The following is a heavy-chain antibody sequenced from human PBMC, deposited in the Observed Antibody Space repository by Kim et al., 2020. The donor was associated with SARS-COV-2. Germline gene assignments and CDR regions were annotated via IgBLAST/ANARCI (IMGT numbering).Heavy chain of an antibody. CDR3: ARGADPIVGATGFDY. D-gene: IGHD1-26*01. V-gene: IGHV1-8*01. J-gene: IGHJ4*02. Sequence: KFQGRVTMTRNTSISTAYMELSSLRSEDTAVYYCARGADPIVGATGFDYWGQGTLVTVSS.